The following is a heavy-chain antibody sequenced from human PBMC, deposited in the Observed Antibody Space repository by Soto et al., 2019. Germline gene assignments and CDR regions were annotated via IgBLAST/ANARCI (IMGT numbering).Heavy chain of an antibody. CDR2: VLPFLDIT. V-gene: IGHV1-69*02. D-gene: IGHD6-13*01. CDR3: ARDRDNSNWPNFDS. Sequence: QVQLVQSGSEVKKPGSSVRVSCKTSGDTFSIYTISWVRQAPGQGLEWMGRVLPFLDITSYSQRFQGRVTITADRSTTTAYMELISLRSEDTAVYYCARDRDNSNWPNFDSWGQGTLVTVSS. CDR1: GDTFSIYT. J-gene: IGHJ4*01.